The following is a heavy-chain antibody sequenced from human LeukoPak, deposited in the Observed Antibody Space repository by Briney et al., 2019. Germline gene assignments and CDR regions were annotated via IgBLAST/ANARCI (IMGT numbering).Heavy chain of an antibody. CDR1: GYICTSYW. V-gene: IGHV5-10-1*01. Sequence: GESLKISCKGSGYICTSYWISWVRQLPGKGLGWRGRIDPSDSYTNYSPSFQGHVTISADKSISTAYLQWSSLKASDTAMYYCAREGQTSYYYDSSGYYYNFWGQGTLVTVSS. CDR2: IDPSDSYT. D-gene: IGHD3-22*01. CDR3: AREGQTSYYYDSSGYYYNF. J-gene: IGHJ4*02.